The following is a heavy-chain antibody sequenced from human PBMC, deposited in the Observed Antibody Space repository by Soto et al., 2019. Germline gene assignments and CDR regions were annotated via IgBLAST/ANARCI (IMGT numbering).Heavy chain of an antibody. CDR1: GGSISSYY. CDR2: IYYSGST. Sequence: SETLSLTCTVSGGSISSYYWSWIRQPPGKGLEWIGYIYYSGSTNYNPSLKSRVTISVDTSKNQFSLKLSSVTAADTAAYYCARGNNVLLWFGELTYNWFDPWGQGTLVTVSS. J-gene: IGHJ5*02. CDR3: ARGNNVLLWFGELTYNWFDP. V-gene: IGHV4-59*01. D-gene: IGHD3-10*01.